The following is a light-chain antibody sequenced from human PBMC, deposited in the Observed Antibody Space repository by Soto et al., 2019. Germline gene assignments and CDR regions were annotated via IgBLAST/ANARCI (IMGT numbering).Light chain of an antibody. CDR1: SSNIGAGYD. Sequence: QSVLTQPPSVSGAPGQRVTISCTGSSSNIGAGYDVYWYQQLPGTAPKLLIYGNSNRPSGVPDRFSGSKSGTSASLAITGLQAEDEADYYSQSYDSSLNSRDVFGGGTKLTVL. CDR2: GNS. CDR3: QSYDSSLNSRDV. V-gene: IGLV1-40*01. J-gene: IGLJ3*02.